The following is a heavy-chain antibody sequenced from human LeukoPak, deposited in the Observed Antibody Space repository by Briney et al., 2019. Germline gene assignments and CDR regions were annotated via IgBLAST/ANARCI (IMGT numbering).Heavy chain of an antibody. V-gene: IGHV3-33*01. CDR2: IWYDGSNK. Sequence: GGSLRLSCAASGFTFSSYGMHWVRQAPGKGLEWVAVIWYDGSNKYYADSVKGRFTISRDNSKNTLYLQMNSLRAEDTAVYYCARERCSSTSCYKGLGAFDIWGQGTMVTVSS. CDR1: GFTFSSYG. D-gene: IGHD2-2*02. J-gene: IGHJ3*02. CDR3: ARERCSSTSCYKGLGAFDI.